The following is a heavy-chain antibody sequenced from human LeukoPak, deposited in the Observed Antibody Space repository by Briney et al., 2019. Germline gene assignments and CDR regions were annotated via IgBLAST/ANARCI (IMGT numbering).Heavy chain of an antibody. V-gene: IGHV3-23*01. Sequence: GGSLRPSCAASGFTFSSYAMSWVRQAPGKGLEWVSAISGSGGSTYYADSVKGRFTISRDNSKNTLYLQMNSLRAEDTAVYYCAKDPDYDFWSGYYLLNGGFDYWGQGTLVTVSS. CDR2: ISGSGGST. CDR1: GFTFSSYA. J-gene: IGHJ4*02. CDR3: AKDPDYDFWSGYYLLNGGFDY. D-gene: IGHD3-3*01.